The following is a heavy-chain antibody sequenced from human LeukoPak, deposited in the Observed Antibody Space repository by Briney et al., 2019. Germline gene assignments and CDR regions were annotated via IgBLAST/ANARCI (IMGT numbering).Heavy chain of an antibody. CDR1: GFTFSSYA. J-gene: IGHJ2*01. D-gene: IGHD2-21*01. Sequence: PGGSLRLSCAASGFTFSSYAMGWVRQAPGKGLEWVSAISGSGGSTYYADSVKGRFTISRDNFKNTLYLQMNSLGAEDTAVYYCAGPSDKSRNWYFDLWGRGTLVTVSS. CDR2: ISGSGGST. CDR3: AGPSDKSRNWYFDL. V-gene: IGHV3-23*01.